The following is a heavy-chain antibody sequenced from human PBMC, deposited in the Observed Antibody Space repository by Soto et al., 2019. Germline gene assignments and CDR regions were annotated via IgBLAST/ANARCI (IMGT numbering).Heavy chain of an antibody. D-gene: IGHD2-2*02. CDR2: IAYDGTNE. CDR3: ATVPAAITLLSYYFDY. CDR1: GFIFSDYG. J-gene: IGHJ4*02. V-gene: IGHV3-30*03. Sequence: QVQLVESGGGVVQPGRSLRLSCAASGFIFSDYGIHWVRQAPGKGLEWVAVIAYDGTNEYYADSVKGRFTISRDNSKNTLYLQMNSLRAEDTAVYYCATVPAAITLLSYYFDYWGQGTLVTVSS.